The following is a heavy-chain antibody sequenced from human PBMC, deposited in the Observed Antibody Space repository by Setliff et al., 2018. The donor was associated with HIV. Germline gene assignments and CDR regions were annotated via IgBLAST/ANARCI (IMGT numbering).Heavy chain of an antibody. Sequence: PGESLKLSCKGSGYSFITYWIGWVRQRPGKGLEWMGIMNPDGSNTRYSPSFQGRVTISVDESISTAYLQWSSLKASDTAFYYCARFYGSYDVGGFDIWGQGTKVTVSS. D-gene: IGHD3-16*01. V-gene: IGHV5-51*01. CDR1: GYSFITYW. CDR3: ARFYGSYDVGGFDI. CDR2: MNPDGSNT. J-gene: IGHJ3*02.